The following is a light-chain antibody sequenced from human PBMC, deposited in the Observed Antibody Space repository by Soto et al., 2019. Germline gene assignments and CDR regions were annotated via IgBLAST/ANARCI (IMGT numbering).Light chain of an antibody. CDR2: EVS. CDR3: SSFTTSSTYV. Sequence: QSALTQPASVSGSPGQSITVSLTGTSSDVGGYNYVSWYQQHPGKAPKLMIYEVSNRPSGVSNRFSGSKSDNTASLTISGLQAEDEADYYCSSFTTSSTYVFGTGTKLTVL. V-gene: IGLV2-14*01. J-gene: IGLJ1*01. CDR1: SSDVGGYNY.